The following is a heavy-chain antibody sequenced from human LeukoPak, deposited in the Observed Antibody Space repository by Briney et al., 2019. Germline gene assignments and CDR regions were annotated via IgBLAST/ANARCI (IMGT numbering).Heavy chain of an antibody. J-gene: IGHJ6*02. D-gene: IGHD2-15*01. CDR2: INSDGSST. CDR1: GFTFSSYW. V-gene: IGHV3-74*01. Sequence: PGGSLRLSCAASGFTFSSYWMHWVRHAPGKGLVWVSRINSDGSSTSYADSVKGRFTISRDNAKNTLYLQMNSLRAEDTAVYYCARDLVVVTYYYGMDVWGQGTTVTVSS. CDR3: ARDLVVVTYYYGMDV.